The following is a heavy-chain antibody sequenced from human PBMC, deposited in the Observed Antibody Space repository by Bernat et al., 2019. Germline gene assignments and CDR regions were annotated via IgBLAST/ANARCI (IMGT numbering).Heavy chain of an antibody. V-gene: IGHV3-7*03. CDR3: ARMTNRQYQLLYWHYYYCCMDV. D-gene: IGHD2-2*02. Sequence: EVQLVESGGGLVQPGGSLRLSCAASGFTFSSYWMSWVRQAPGKGLEWVANIKQDGSEKYYVDSVKGRFTISRDNAKNSLYLQMNSLRAEDTAVYYCARMTNRQYQLLYWHYYYCCMDVWGKGTTVTVSS. J-gene: IGHJ6*03. CDR2: IKQDGSEK. CDR1: GFTFSSYW.